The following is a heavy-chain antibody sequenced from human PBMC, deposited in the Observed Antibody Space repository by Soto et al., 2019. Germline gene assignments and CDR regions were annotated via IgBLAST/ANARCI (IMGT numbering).Heavy chain of an antibody. Sequence: PSETLSLTCTVSGGSISSYYWSWIRQPPGKGLEWIGYIYYSGSTNYNPSFKSRVTISVDTSKNQFSLKLSSVTAADTAVYYCARRWGSAADYWGQGTLVTVS. CDR3: ARRWGSAADY. V-gene: IGHV4-59*08. CDR1: GGSISSYY. D-gene: IGHD2-15*01. J-gene: IGHJ4*02. CDR2: IYYSGST.